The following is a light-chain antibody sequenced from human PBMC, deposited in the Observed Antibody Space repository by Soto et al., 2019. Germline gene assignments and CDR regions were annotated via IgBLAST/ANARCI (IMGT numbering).Light chain of an antibody. CDR3: QQSHSSPLS. CDR1: QSIVRN. V-gene: IGKV1-39*01. J-gene: IGKJ4*01. Sequence: IQMTQSPSSLPASVGDRVSITCLASQSIVRNLNWYQQKPGKAPELLIYTASNLESGVPSRFSGSGSGTDFALTISSLQPEDSAVYYCQQSHSSPLSFGGGTKVDIK. CDR2: TAS.